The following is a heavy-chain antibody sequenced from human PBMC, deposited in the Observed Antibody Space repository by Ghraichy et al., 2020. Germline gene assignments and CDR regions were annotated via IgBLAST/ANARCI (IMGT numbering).Heavy chain of an antibody. CDR1: GVTFSTYA. CDR2: ISGSGGST. Sequence: GGSLRLSCAASGVTFSTYAMSWVRQAPGKGLEWVSAISGSGGSTYYADSVKGRFTISRDNSKNTLYLQMNSLRAEDTAVYYCAKDLLGFLGTDYYYYYGMDVWGQGTTVTVSS. V-gene: IGHV3-23*01. CDR3: AKDLLGFLGTDYYYYYGMDV. D-gene: IGHD3-3*01. J-gene: IGHJ6*02.